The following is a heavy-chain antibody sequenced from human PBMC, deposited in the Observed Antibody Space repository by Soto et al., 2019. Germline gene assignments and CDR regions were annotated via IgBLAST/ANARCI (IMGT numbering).Heavy chain of an antibody. V-gene: IGHV3-21*01. CDR2: ISSSSIYI. D-gene: IGHD2-2*01. Sequence: GGSLRLSCAASGFSLSSYSMNWVRQAPGKGLEWVSAISSSSIYIYYGDSVKGRFTISRDNAKNSLYLQLNSLRAEDTAVYYCARIGVAAALGTFGMDVWGQGTTVTAP. J-gene: IGHJ6*02. CDR1: GFSLSSYS. CDR3: ARIGVAAALGTFGMDV.